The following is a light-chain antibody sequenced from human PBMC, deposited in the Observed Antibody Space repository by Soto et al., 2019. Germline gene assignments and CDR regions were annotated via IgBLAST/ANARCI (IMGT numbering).Light chain of an antibody. CDR2: DAS. Sequence: ETVLTQSPATLSWSRGERTTLSSRASQSVSRYLAWYQQKPGQAPRLLIYDASNRATGIPARFSGSGSGTDLTLACSSLEPEDFAVYSCQQRSNWRITFGQGTRLEIK. V-gene: IGKV3-11*01. J-gene: IGKJ5*01. CDR1: QSVSRY. CDR3: QQRSNWRIT.